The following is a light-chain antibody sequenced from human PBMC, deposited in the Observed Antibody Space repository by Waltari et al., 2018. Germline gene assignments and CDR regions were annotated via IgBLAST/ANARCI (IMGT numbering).Light chain of an antibody. J-gene: IGKJ1*01. Sequence: EIVLTQSPGTLSLSLGERATVSCRASQSVSRALAWYQQQPGQASRRLIYGASTRATGIPDRCSGGGSGTYFSLTISRLEPDDFAVYYCQHYLRLPVTFGQGTTVEI. V-gene: IGKV3-20*01. CDR3: QHYLRLPVT. CDR1: QSVSRA. CDR2: GAS.